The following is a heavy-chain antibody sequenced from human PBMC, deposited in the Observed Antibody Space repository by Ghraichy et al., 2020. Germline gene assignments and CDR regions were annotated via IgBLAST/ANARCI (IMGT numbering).Heavy chain of an antibody. D-gene: IGHD2-21*02. V-gene: IGHV1-18*01. CDR2: ISSVSGYT. CDR3: ARDDREVTGTPNFDL. Sequence: ASVKVSCKATGYSFTNYGINWVRQAPGQGLEWMGWISSVSGYTEYSQNFQGRVSLTTDTSTNTAYMHLTSLRSDDTAVYYCARDDREVTGTPNFDLWGQGTLVSVYS. CDR1: GYSFTNYG. J-gene: IGHJ4*02.